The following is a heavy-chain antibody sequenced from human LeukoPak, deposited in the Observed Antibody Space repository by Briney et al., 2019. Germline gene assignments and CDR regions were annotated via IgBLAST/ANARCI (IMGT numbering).Heavy chain of an antibody. V-gene: IGHV4-34*01. J-gene: IGHJ6*03. CDR1: GGSFSGYY. CDR3: ARGRLKDYDFWSGYYTPTYYYYYMDV. D-gene: IGHD3-3*01. Sequence: ASETLSLTCAVYGGSFSGYYWSWIRQPPGKGLESIGEINHSGSTNYNPSLKSRVTISVDTSKNQFSLKLSSVTAADTAVYYCARGRLKDYDFWSGYYTPTYYYYYMDVWGKGTTVTVSS. CDR2: INHSGST.